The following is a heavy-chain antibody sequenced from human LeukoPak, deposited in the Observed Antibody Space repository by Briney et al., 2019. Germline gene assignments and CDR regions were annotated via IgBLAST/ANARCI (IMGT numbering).Heavy chain of an antibody. D-gene: IGHD3-22*01. Sequence: ASVKVSCKASGYTFTSYGISWVRQAPGQGLEWMGWISAYNGTTNYAQKLQGRVTITTDPSTSTAYMELRSLRSDDTAVYYCARAYYYDSSGFQHWGQGTRVIVSS. CDR3: ARAYYYDSSGFQH. CDR2: ISAYNGTT. J-gene: IGHJ1*01. CDR1: GYTFTSYG. V-gene: IGHV1-18*01.